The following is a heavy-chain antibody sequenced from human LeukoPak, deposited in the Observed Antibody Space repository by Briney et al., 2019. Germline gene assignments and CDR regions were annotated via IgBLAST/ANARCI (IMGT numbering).Heavy chain of an antibody. D-gene: IGHD3-3*01. Sequence: KPSETLSLTCTVSGGSISSYYWSWIRQPPGKGLEWIGYIYYSGSTNYNPSLKSRVTISVDTSKNQFSLKLSSVTAADTAVYYCARGIWSGYKYYFDYWGQGTLVTVSS. CDR3: ARGIWSGYKYYFDY. CDR1: GGSISSYY. J-gene: IGHJ4*02. CDR2: IYYSGST. V-gene: IGHV4-59*01.